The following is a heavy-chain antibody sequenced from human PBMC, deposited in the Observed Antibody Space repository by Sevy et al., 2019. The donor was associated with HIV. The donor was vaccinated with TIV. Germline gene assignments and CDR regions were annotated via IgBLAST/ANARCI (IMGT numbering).Heavy chain of an antibody. V-gene: IGHV1-2*02. J-gene: IGHJ4*02. CDR2: INPSNGDT. D-gene: IGHD3-10*01. CDR1: GYTFTGYF. CDR3: ARETGDYGSGSYHDY. Sequence: ASLKVSCKASGYTFTGYFIHWVRQAPGQGLEWMGRINPSNGDTNFLQKFQGRVTMTRDTSISTAFMELSSLTSDYTAVYYCARETGDYGSGSYHDYWGQGTLVTVSS.